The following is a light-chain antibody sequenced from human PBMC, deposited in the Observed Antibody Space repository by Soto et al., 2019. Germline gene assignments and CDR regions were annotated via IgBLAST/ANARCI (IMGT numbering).Light chain of an antibody. Sequence: EIVLTQSPGTLSLSPGERATLSCGASQSVSSSSLAWYQQKPGQAPRLLIYGASSRATGIPDRFSGSGSGTDFTLTITRLEPEDFAVYYCQQYGSSPRTFGQGTRLEIK. V-gene: IGKV3-20*01. CDR2: GAS. J-gene: IGKJ5*01. CDR1: QSVSSSS. CDR3: QQYGSSPRT.